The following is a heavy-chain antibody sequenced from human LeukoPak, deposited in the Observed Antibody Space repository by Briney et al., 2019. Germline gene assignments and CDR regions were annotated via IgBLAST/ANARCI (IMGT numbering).Heavy chain of an antibody. CDR1: GFTFSNAW. Sequence: GRSLRLSCAASGFTFSNAWMSWVRQAPGKGLEWVGRIKSKTDGGTTDYAAPVKGRFTISRDDSKNTLYLQMNSLKTEDTAVYYCTTDMSYGSGDAFDIWGQGTMVTVSS. V-gene: IGHV3-15*01. CDR2: IKSKTDGGTT. CDR3: TTDMSYGSGDAFDI. J-gene: IGHJ3*02. D-gene: IGHD5-18*01.